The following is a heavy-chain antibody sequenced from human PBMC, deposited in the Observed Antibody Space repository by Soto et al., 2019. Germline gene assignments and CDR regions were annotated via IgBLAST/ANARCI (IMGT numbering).Heavy chain of an antibody. CDR1: GGSIAIVGYY. Sequence: SETLSLTCSVSGGSIAIVGYYWIWIRRHPGKGLEWIGYIYYSGRTYYNPSLKSRLTISVDTSKNQFSLRLSSVTAADTAVYYGARVKDYYISIDYWGLGTLVTFSS. D-gene: IGHD3-10*01. CDR2: IYYSGRT. CDR3: ARVKDYYISIDY. J-gene: IGHJ4*02. V-gene: IGHV4-31*03.